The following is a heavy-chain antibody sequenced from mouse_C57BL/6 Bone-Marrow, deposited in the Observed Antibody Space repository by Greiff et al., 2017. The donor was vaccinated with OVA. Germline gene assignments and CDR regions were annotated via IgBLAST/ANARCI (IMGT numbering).Heavy chain of an antibody. D-gene: IGHD1-1*01. CDR1: GYSITSGYY. J-gene: IGHJ4*01. V-gene: IGHV3-6*01. CDR2: ISYDGSN. Sequence: EVKLMESGPGLVKPSQSLSLTCSVTGYSITSGYYWNWIRQFPGNKLEWMGYISYDGSNNYNPSLKNRISITRDTSKNQFFLKLKSVTTEDTATYYCARGVITTVVAPYAMDYWGQGTSVTVSS. CDR3: ARGVITTVVAPYAMDY.